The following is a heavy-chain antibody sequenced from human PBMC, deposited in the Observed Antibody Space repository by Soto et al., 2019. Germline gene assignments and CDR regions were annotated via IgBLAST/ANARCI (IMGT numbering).Heavy chain of an antibody. J-gene: IGHJ5*02. V-gene: IGHV4-59*08. CDR2: IYYSGST. Sequence: PSETLSLTCTVSGGSIGSYYWSWIRQPPGKGLEWIGYIYYSGSTNYNPSLKSRVTISVDTSKNQFSLKLSSVTAADTAVYYCARSRWFDPWGQGTLVTISS. CDR3: ARSRWFDP. CDR1: GGSIGSYY.